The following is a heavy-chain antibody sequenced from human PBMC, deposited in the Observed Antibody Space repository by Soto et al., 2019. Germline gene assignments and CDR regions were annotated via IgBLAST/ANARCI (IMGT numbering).Heavy chain of an antibody. J-gene: IGHJ6*02. CDR3: ARAAFGYIAAADHYGMDV. CDR2: INPSGGST. CDR1: GYTFTSYY. V-gene: IGHV1-46*01. Sequence: ASVKVSCKASGYTFTSYYMHWVRQAPGQGLEWMGIINPSGGSTSYAQKFQGRVTMTRDTSTSTVYMELSSLRSEDTAVYYCARAAFGYIAAADHYGMDVWGQGTTVTVS. D-gene: IGHD6-13*01.